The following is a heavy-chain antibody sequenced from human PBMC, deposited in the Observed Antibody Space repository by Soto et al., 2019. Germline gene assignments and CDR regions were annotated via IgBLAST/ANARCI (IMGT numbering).Heavy chain of an antibody. CDR2: ISYDGSNK. V-gene: IGHV3-30-3*01. CDR3: ASPYGSGSYYEPTFDY. Sequence: GGSLRLSCTASGFTFSSYAMHWVRQAPGKGLEWVAVISYDGSNKYYADSVKGRFTISRDNSKNTLYLQMNSLRAEDTAVYYCASPYGSGSYYEPTFDYWGQGTLVTVS. D-gene: IGHD3-10*01. J-gene: IGHJ4*02. CDR1: GFTFSSYA.